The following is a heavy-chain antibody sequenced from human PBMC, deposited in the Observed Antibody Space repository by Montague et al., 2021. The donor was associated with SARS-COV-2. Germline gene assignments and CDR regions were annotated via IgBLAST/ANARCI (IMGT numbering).Heavy chain of an antibody. V-gene: IGHV4-34*01. CDR3: SRRGFDTSGYYSYFDY. CDR2: FNHSGST. Sequence: SETLSLTCAVYGGSFSGYYWCWIRHPPGQGLEWIGEFNHSGSTNYNPSLKSRVTISVDTSKKQFSLKLSSVTAVDTAMYYCSRRGFDTSGYYSYFDYWGQGTLGTGSP. D-gene: IGHD3-22*01. CDR1: GGSFSGYY. J-gene: IGHJ4*02.